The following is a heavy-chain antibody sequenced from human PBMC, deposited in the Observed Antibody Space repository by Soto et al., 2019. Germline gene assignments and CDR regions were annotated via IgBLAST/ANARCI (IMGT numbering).Heavy chain of an antibody. D-gene: IGHD3-22*01. Sequence: QVQLVQSGAEVKKPGSSVKVSCKASGGTFSSYAISWVRQAPGHGLEWMGGIIAILGKANYAEKFQGRVTITADESTSTAYMELSSLRSEDTAVYYCARERGGAIIVGVTGTFDVWGQGTLVPVSS. CDR3: ARERGGAIIVGVTGTFDV. CDR1: GGTFSSYA. J-gene: IGHJ3*01. V-gene: IGHV1-69*01. CDR2: IIAILGKA.